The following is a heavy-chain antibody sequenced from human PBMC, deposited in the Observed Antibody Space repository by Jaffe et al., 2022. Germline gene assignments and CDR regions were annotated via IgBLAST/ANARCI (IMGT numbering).Heavy chain of an antibody. V-gene: IGHV3-30*02. D-gene: IGHD3-16*01. CDR3: VKHFGTGQNWFDS. J-gene: IGHJ5*01. CDR1: GYSFSGQG. Sequence: QVQLVESGGGVVQPGGSLRLSCAASGYSFSGQGLHWVRQAPGKGLEWVAFIHYDGSNQYQVDSVKGRFTVSKDNSKNTLYLQMNSLRVEDTAVYYCVKHFGTGQNWFDSWGQGTLVIVSS. CDR2: IHYDGSNQ.